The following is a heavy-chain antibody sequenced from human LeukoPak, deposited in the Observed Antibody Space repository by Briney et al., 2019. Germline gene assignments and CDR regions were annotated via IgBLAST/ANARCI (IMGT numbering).Heavy chain of an antibody. CDR1: GFTFTSSA. V-gene: IGHV1-58*01. D-gene: IGHD3-22*01. CDR2: IVVGSGNT. Sequence: SVKVSCKASGFTFTSSAVQWVRQARGQRLEWIGWIVVGSGNTNYAQKFQESVTTTGDMSTSTAYVELSSLRSEDTAVYYCAASPDYYDSSGYSYYFDYWGQGTLVTVSS. CDR3: AASPDYYDSSGYSYYFDY. J-gene: IGHJ4*02.